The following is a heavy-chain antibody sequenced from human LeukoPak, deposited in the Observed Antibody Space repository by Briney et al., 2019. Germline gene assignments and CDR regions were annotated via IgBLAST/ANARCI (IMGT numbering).Heavy chain of an antibody. CDR2: ISGSGGST. J-gene: IGHJ6*02. D-gene: IGHD3-3*01. CDR3: AREAYYDFWSGYFTPYYYGMDV. Sequence: PGGSLRLSCAASGFTFSSYAMSWVRQAPGKGLEWVSAISGSGGSTYYADSVKGRFTISRDNSKNTLYLQMNSLRAEDTAVYYCAREAYYDFWSGYFTPYYYGMDVWGQGTTVTVSS. V-gene: IGHV3-23*01. CDR1: GFTFSSYA.